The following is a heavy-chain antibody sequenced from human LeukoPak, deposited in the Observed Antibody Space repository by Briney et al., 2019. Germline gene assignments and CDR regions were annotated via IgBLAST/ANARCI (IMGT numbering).Heavy chain of an antibody. D-gene: IGHD3-22*01. Sequence: GGSLRLSXAVSGFTFSAYSMNWVRQAPGKGLEWIASISDDSSHIYYADSVKGRFAISRDNAKNSVYLQMNSLRAEDTAVYYCARNNYYDSSGYDYWGQGTLVTVSS. CDR1: GFTFSAYS. CDR2: ISDDSSHI. J-gene: IGHJ4*02. CDR3: ARNNYYDSSGYDY. V-gene: IGHV3-21*01.